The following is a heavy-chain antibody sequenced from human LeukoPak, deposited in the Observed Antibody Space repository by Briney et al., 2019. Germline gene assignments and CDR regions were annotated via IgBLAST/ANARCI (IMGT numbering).Heavy chain of an antibody. CDR2: IYYSGST. V-gene: IGHV4-61*01. CDR3: ARGWGYYGSGSYYNAVDY. Sequence: PSETLSLTCTVSGGSVSSGNYYWSWIRQPPGKGLEWIGHIYYSGSTNYNPSLKSRVTISVDTSKNQFSLKLSSVTAADTAVYYCARGWGYYGSGSYYNAVDYWGQGTLVTVSS. CDR1: GGSVSSGNYY. J-gene: IGHJ4*02. D-gene: IGHD3-10*01.